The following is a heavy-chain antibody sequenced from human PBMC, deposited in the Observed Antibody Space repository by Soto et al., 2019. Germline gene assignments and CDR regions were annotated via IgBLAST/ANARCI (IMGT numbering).Heavy chain of an antibody. CDR3: ARSSISKKIDY. Sequence: QVQLQESGPGLVKPSQTLTLTCSVSGGSINSGGYYWTWIRQHPAKGLEWIGNIYYSGSTSYKPSLKSRVTISIDTSKTHFSLKLSSVTAADTAVYYCARSSISKKIDYWGQGTLVTVSS. CDR1: GGSINSGGYY. CDR2: IYYSGST. D-gene: IGHD2-2*01. J-gene: IGHJ4*02. V-gene: IGHV4-31*03.